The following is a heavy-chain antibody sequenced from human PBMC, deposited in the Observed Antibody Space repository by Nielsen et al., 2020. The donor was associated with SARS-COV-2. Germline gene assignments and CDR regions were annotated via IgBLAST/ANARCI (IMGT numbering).Heavy chain of an antibody. CDR3: ARLPEKIVVVPAAPFDP. D-gene: IGHD2-2*01. V-gene: IGHV5-51*01. CDR1: GYTFPSYW. CDR2: IYPGDSDT. Sequence: GESLKISCKGSGYTFPSYWIGWVRQMPGKGLEWMGIIYPGDSDTKYSPSFQGQVTISADKSISTAYLQWSSLKASDTAMYYCARLPEKIVVVPAAPFDPWGQGTLVTVSS. J-gene: IGHJ5*02.